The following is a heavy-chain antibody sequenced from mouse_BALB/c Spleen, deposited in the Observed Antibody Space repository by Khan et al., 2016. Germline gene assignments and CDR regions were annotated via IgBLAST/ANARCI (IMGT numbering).Heavy chain of an antibody. V-gene: IGHV9-3-1*01. CDR3: AGDRYYYGSRRYFDV. CDR2: INTYSGES. D-gene: IGHD1-1*01. Sequence: QIQLVQSGPELKRPGKTVKISCKASGYTFTNYGINWVKQAPGKGLKWMGWINTYSGESTYADDFKGRFAFSLETSANTAYLQINNLKNEDTATYSWAGDRYYYGSRRYFDVWGAGTTVTGSS. CDR1: GYTFTNYG. J-gene: IGHJ1*01.